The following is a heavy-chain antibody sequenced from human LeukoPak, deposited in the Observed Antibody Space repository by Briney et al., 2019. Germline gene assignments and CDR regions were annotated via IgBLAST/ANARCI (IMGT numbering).Heavy chain of an antibody. D-gene: IGHD2-15*01. Sequence: GGSLRLSCAASGFTFSNYWMHWVRQAPGKGLEWVAVVANDGSNEIYADSVKGRFAISRDNSKNTLYLQMNSLRDEDTAVYYCARAAAVSGAFRDNWFDPWGQGTLVTVSS. J-gene: IGHJ5*02. CDR2: VANDGSNE. CDR1: GFTFSNYW. V-gene: IGHV3-30*09. CDR3: ARAAAVSGAFRDNWFDP.